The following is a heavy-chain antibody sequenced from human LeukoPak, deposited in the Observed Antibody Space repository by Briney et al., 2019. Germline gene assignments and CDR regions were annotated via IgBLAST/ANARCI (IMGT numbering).Heavy chain of an antibody. CDR2: IYYSGST. V-gene: IGHV4-59*08. CDR1: SGSISNYY. J-gene: IGHJ4*02. Sequence: SETLSLTCTVSSGSISNYYWSWIRQPPGKGLEWIGYIYYSGSTYYNPSLKSRVTISVDTSKNQFSLRLTSVTAADTAVYYCARQTGSGLFILPGGQGTLVTVSS. CDR3: ARQTGSGLFILP. D-gene: IGHD3/OR15-3a*01.